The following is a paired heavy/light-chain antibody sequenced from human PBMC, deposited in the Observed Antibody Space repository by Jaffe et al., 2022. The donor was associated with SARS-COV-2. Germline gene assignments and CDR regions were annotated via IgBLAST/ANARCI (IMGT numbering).Heavy chain of an antibody. CDR2: IYYSGST. Sequence: QVQLQESGPGLVKPSETLSLTCTVSGGSVSRNSYYWSWIRQPPGKGLEWIGYIYYSGSTSYNPSLKSRVTISQDTSNNQFSLKLTSVTAADTAVYYCARSDWFYYNFDYWGQGTMVTVSS. V-gene: IGHV4-61*01. CDR1: GGSVSRNSYY. CDR3: ARSDWFYYNFDY. D-gene: IGHD3-9*01. J-gene: IGHJ4*02.
Light chain of an antibody. CDR3: QQYGSSLYT. V-gene: IGKV3-20*01. Sequence: EIVLTQSPGTLSLSPGERATLSCRASQSVSSSYLAWYQQKPGQAPRVLIYGASSRATGIPDRFSGSGSGTDFTLTISRLEPEDLAVYYCQQYGSSLYTFGQGTKLEIK. CDR1: QSVSSSY. CDR2: GAS. J-gene: IGKJ2*01.